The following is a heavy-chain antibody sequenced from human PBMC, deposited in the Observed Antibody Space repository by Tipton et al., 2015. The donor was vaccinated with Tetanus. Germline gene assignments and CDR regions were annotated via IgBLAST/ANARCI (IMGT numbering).Heavy chain of an antibody. V-gene: IGHV4-30-4*01. CDR3: ASLTCSRPSCYYYYYYVDV. Sequence: LRLSCSVSGDSIRSEDYYWGWIRQSPGKGLEWLGYIYYSGSTYNNPSLKSRVSISLDASKNQFSLSLNSVTAADSATYYCASLTCSRPSCYYYYYYVDVWGTGTAGAVSS. CDR2: IYYSGST. J-gene: IGHJ6*03. D-gene: IGHD2-2*01. CDR1: GDSIRSEDYY.